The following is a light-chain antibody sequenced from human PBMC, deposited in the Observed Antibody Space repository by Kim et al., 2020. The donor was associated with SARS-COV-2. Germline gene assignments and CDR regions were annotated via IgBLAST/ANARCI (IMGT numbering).Light chain of an antibody. CDR1: TSDVGDNRY. CDR3: SSYTTDSGWV. V-gene: IGLV2-14*03. Sequence: GQSITIPCTGPTSDVGDNRYISWYQQLPGHAPKLVIYNVRSRPSGVSNRCSGSKSGNAASLTISGLQAEDEADYFCSSYTTDSGWVFGGGTQLTVL. CDR2: NVR. J-gene: IGLJ3*02.